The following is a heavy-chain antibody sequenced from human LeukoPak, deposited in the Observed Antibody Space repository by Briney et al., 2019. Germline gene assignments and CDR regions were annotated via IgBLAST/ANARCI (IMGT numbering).Heavy chain of an antibody. D-gene: IGHD2-21*02. Sequence: WASVKVSCKASGYTFTGYYMHWVRQAPEQGLEWMRIINPSGGSTSYAQKFQGRVTITADKSTSTAYMELSSLRSEDTAVYYCAREAPLQRVTHFDYWGQGTLVTVSS. CDR1: GYTFTGYY. CDR2: INPSGGST. V-gene: IGHV1-46*01. CDR3: AREAPLQRVTHFDY. J-gene: IGHJ4*02.